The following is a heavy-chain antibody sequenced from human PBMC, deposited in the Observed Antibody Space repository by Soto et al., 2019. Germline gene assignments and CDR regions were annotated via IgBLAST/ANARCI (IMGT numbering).Heavy chain of an antibody. CDR2: ISAYNGNT. Sequence: QVQLVQSGPEVKKPGASAKVSCKTSGYIFSNFGISWMRQVPGQGREWMGWISAYNGNTNYAPKFQDRVTLTTDTSTYTAYMELRSLRSDDTAVYYCARASGGGVGTTSYWGQGTLVTVSS. J-gene: IGHJ4*02. D-gene: IGHD1-26*01. V-gene: IGHV1-18*01. CDR1: GYIFSNFG. CDR3: ARASGGGVGTTSY.